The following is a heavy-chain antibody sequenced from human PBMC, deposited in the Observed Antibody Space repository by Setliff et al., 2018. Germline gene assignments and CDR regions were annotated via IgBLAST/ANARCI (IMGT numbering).Heavy chain of an antibody. CDR1: GYSFPSYA. V-gene: IGHV1-69*05. Sequence: GASVKVSCKASGYSFPSYAISWVRQAPGQGLEWMGGIIPMFGTPAYTQKFQDRVTITTDESTSTAYMELNSLTSEDTAVYYCARSPAVLGIVYLDPWGQGTLVTVSS. CDR2: IIPMFGTP. J-gene: IGHJ5*02. CDR3: ARSPAVLGIVYLDP. D-gene: IGHD2-15*01.